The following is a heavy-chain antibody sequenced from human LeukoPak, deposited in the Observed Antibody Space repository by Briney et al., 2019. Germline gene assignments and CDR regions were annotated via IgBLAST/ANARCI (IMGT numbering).Heavy chain of an antibody. V-gene: IGHV3-64D*09. CDR2: IRNNGGSI. CDR1: GFTFSIYA. Sequence: GGSLRLSCSASGFTFSIYAMHWDRQAPGKGLEYVSAIRNNGGSIYYADSVEGRFTISRDNSKNTLYLQMRSLRAEDTAVYYCVKAAGSGSYKMWYFDYLGQGTLVTVSS. CDR3: VKAAGSGSYKMWYFDY. J-gene: IGHJ4*02. D-gene: IGHD3-10*01.